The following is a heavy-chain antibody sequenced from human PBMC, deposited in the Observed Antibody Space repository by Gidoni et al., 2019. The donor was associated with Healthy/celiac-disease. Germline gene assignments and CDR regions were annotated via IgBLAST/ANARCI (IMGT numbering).Heavy chain of an antibody. J-gene: IGHJ4*02. CDR1: GFTFSSYA. CDR3: AKLAARPDWYFDY. V-gene: IGHV3-23*01. D-gene: IGHD6-6*01. Sequence: EVQLLESGGGLVQPGGSLRLSCAASGFTFSSYAMSWVRQDPGKGREWVPAISGSGGSTYYADSVKGRFTIARDNSKNTLYLQMNSLRAEDTAVYYCAKLAARPDWYFDYWGQGTLVTVSS. CDR2: ISGSGGST.